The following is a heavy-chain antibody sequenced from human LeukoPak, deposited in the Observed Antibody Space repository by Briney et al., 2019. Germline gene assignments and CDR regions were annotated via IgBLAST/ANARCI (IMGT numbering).Heavy chain of an antibody. J-gene: IGHJ5*02. CDR2: IIPIFGTA. CDR3: ASLTYGSGTNWFDP. D-gene: IGHD3-10*01. CDR1: GGTFSSYA. V-gene: IGHV1-69*13. Sequence: GASVKVSCKASGGTFSSYAISWVRQAPGQGLEWMGGIIPIFGTANYAQKFQGRVTITADESTSTAYMELSSLRSEDTAVYYCASLTYGSGTNWFDPWGQGTLVTVSS.